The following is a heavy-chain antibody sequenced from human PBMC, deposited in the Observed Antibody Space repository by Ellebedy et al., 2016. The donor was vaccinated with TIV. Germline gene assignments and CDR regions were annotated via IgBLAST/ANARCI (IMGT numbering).Heavy chain of an antibody. CDR1: GGTFSSYA. CDR3: ARVGYDSTGYYNRGGLRDYNYYGMDV. D-gene: IGHD3-22*01. Sequence: AASVKVSCKASGGTFSSYAISWVRQAPGQGLEWMGRIITIIAIANYAQKFQGRVTITADKSTSTAYMELSSLRSEDTAVYYCARVGYDSTGYYNRGGLRDYNYYGMDVWGQGTTVTVSS. V-gene: IGHV1-69*04. J-gene: IGHJ6*02. CDR2: IITIIAIA.